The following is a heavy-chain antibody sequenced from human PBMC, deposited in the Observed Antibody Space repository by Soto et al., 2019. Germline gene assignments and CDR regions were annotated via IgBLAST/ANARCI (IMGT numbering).Heavy chain of an antibody. V-gene: IGHV4-59*01. J-gene: IGHJ4*01. CDR3: AIFFFFYYGADSTELYF. D-gene: IGHD2-21*02. CDR2: MYNTGST. CDR1: GGETIREC. Sequence: ETRSYTCTSTGGETIRECCIWIRPRQKKGKEWIGYMYNTGSTIYTPSLKSRVTISVDTSKNQFSLQLNSVTAADTAVYYCAIFFFFYYGADSTELYF.